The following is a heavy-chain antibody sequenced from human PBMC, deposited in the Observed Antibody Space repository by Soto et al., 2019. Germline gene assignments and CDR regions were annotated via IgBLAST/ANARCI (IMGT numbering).Heavy chain of an antibody. CDR1: GFTFSNAW. J-gene: IGHJ4*02. CDR2: IKSKNDVGTT. CDR3: KTTLVGLELLLYYFDY. D-gene: IGHD1-26*01. V-gene: IGHV3-15*01. Sequence: EVQLLESGGGLVKPGGSLRLSCAASGFTFSNAWMSWVRQAPGKGLEWVGRIKSKNDVGTTDDAAPVKGRFTISRDDSNNTLYLQMNSLKTEDTAVYYFKTTLVGLELLLYYFDYWGQGTLVTVSS.